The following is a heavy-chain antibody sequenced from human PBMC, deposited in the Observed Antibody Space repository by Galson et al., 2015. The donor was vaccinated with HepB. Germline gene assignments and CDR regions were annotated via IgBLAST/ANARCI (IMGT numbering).Heavy chain of an antibody. CDR3: ARHIRGRGSGWYYFDL. CDR2: VYYGGSPNY. J-gene: IGHJ4*02. Sequence: QVQLQESGPGLVKPSETLSPTCTVHRGPINNYFWSWIRQPPGRGLEWIGYVYYGGSPNYNYNPSLRSRVAVSADASRDEISLKLTSVSPDDTATYYCARHIRGRGSGWYYFDLWGQGTLVTVSS. D-gene: IGHD6-19*01. CDR1: RGPINNYF. V-gene: IGHV4-59*03.